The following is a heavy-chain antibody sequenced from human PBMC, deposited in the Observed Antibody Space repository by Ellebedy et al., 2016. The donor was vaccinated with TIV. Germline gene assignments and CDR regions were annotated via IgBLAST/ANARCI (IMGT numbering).Heavy chain of an antibody. CDR3: ARGGHTIHGLIMPYYFDY. Sequence: SETLSLTCTVSDDSSTTNTFYWTWIRQPPGKGLEWIGYISYSGTTNYNPSLKSRVTIPSDTSKRQLSLKLRSVTAADTAVYYCARGGHTIHGLIMPYYFDYWGQGNLVTVS. J-gene: IGHJ4*02. CDR2: ISYSGTT. D-gene: IGHD2-2*01. V-gene: IGHV4-61*01. CDR1: DDSSTTNTFY.